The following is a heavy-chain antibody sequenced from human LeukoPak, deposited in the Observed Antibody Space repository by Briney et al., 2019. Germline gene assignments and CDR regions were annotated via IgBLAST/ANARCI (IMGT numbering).Heavy chain of an antibody. CDR3: ARPGYSGYDVYYFDY. V-gene: IGHV3-74*01. CDR2: INSDGSST. Sequence: GGSLRLSCAASGFTFSSYWMHWVRRAPGKGLVWVSRINSDGSSTSYADSVKGRFTISRDNAKNTLYLQMNSLRAEDTAAYYCARPGYSGYDVYYFDYWGQGTLVTVSS. CDR1: GFTFSSYW. J-gene: IGHJ4*02. D-gene: IGHD5-12*01.